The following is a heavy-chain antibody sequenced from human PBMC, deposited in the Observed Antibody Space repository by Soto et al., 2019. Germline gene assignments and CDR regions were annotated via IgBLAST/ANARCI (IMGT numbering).Heavy chain of an antibody. Sequence: PSETLSLTCTVSGGSISSSRCHWGWIRQPPGKGLEWIGYIYYSGSTNYNPPLKSRVTISVDTSKNQFSLKLSSVTAADTAVYYCARVLGNDDFDTWGQGTMVTVS. V-gene: IGHV4-61*05. CDR2: IYYSGST. CDR1: GGSISSSRCH. D-gene: IGHD3-3*02. CDR3: ARVLGNDDFDT. J-gene: IGHJ3*02.